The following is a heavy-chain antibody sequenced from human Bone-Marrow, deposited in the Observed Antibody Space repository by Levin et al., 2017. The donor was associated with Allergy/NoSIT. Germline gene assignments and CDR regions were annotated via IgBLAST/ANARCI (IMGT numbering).Heavy chain of an antibody. CDR1: GFTFSNYW. D-gene: IGHD2-2*01. CDR2: INSDGSNT. J-gene: IGHJ4*02. CDR3: ARGGCSSTSCLDN. V-gene: IGHV3-74*01. Sequence: SCAASGFTFSNYWMHWVRQAPGKGLVWVSHINSDGSNTNYADSVKGRFTISRDNAKNTLYPQMNSLRDEDTAVYYCARGGCSSTSCLDNWGQGTLVTVSP.